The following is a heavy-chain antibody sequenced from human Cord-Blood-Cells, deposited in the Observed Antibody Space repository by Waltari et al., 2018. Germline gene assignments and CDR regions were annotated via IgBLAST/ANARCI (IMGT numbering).Heavy chain of an antibody. CDR1: GYPFTSYD. CDR3: AREHGGNANYYYYYGMDV. J-gene: IGHJ6*02. D-gene: IGHD2-15*01. CDR2: MNPNSGNT. V-gene: IGHV1-8*01. Sequence: QVQLVQSGAEVKKPGASVKVSCTASGYPFTSYDINWVRHATGQVLAWMGWMNPNSGNTGYAQKFQGRVTMTRNTSISTAYMELSSLRSEDTAVYYCAREHGGNANYYYYYGMDVWGQGTTVTVSS.